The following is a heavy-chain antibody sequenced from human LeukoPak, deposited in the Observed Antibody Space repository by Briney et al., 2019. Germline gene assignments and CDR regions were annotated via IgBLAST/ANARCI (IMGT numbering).Heavy chain of an antibody. CDR3: AGPGGDFDY. D-gene: IGHD3-16*01. Sequence: SEALSLTCTVSGDSVTSYYLSWVRQPPGKGLEWIGYIYASGSTNYNPSLKGRVTISVDTSKNQFSLSLRSVTAADTAVYYCAGPGGDFDYWGQGTLVTVSS. J-gene: IGHJ4*02. CDR2: IYASGST. V-gene: IGHV4-4*09. CDR1: GDSVTSYY.